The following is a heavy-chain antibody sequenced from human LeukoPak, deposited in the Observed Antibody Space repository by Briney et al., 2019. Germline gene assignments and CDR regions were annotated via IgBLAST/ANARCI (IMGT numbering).Heavy chain of an antibody. CDR1: GYTFTSYY. V-gene: IGHV1-46*01. CDR3: ARDLAYSSSSGYYYYYYYMDV. J-gene: IGHJ6*03. D-gene: IGHD6-6*01. CDR2: INPSGGST. Sequence: GASVKVSCKASGYTFTSYYMHWVRQAPGQGLEWMGIINPSGGSTSYAQKFQGRVTMTRGMSTSTVYMELSSLRSEDTAVYYCARDLAYSSSSGYYYYYYYMDVWGKGTTVTVSS.